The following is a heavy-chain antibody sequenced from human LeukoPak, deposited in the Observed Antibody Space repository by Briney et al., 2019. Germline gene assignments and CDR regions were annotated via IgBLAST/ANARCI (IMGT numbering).Heavy chain of an antibody. Sequence: SETLSSPALSLVAPSVVTTGAGSASPQGKGLEWIGSIYYSGSTYYNPSLKSRVTISVDTSKNQFSLKLSSVTAADTAVYYCARQDLGHSYGFGGLDYWGQGTLVTVSS. J-gene: IGHJ4*02. CDR3: ARQDLGHSYGFGGLDY. D-gene: IGHD5-18*01. CDR2: IYYSGST. CDR1: VAPSVVTT. V-gene: IGHV4-39*01.